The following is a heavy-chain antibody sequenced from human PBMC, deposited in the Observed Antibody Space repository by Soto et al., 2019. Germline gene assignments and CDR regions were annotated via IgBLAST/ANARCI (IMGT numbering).Heavy chain of an antibody. J-gene: IGHJ4*02. Sequence: TGGSLRLSCAASGFTFSNAWMNWVRQAPGKGLQWVGRFKSKIDGGTTDYAAPVKGRFTISRDDSKNTLYLQMNSLKTEDTAVYYCAADTPESSGWLDYWGQGTLVTVSS. CDR2: FKSKIDGGTT. CDR3: AADTPESSGWLDY. D-gene: IGHD6-19*01. CDR1: GFTFSNAW. V-gene: IGHV3-15*07.